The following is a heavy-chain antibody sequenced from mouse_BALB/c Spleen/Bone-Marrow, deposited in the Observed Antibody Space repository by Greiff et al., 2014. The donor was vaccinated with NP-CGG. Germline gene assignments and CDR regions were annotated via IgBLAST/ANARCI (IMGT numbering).Heavy chain of an antibody. CDR2: IYPYNDGT. CDR1: GYTFTDYN. V-gene: IGHV1S29*02. D-gene: IGHD1-2*01. CDR3: ARRFITTAAWFAY. Sequence: VQLQQPGPELVKPGASVKISCKASGYTFTDYNMHWVQQSHGKSLEWIGYIYPYNDGTGYNQKFKSKATLTVDNSSSTAYMELRSLTSEDSAVYYCARRFITTAAWFAYWGQGTLVTVSA. J-gene: IGHJ3*01.